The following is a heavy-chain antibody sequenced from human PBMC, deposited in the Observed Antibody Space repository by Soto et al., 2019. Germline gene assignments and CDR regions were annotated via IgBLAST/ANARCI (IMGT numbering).Heavy chain of an antibody. CDR2: IYHSEST. J-gene: IGHJ4*02. CDR1: GDSVSSSFW. Sequence: PSETLSLTCTVSGDSVSSSFWWTWVRQAPGKGLEWIGEIYHSESTNYNPSLKSRVTISLDKSKNQFSLRLTSVTAADTAVYYCARYDFGTFDNWGQGTRVPSPQ. D-gene: IGHD4-17*01. CDR3: ARYDFGTFDN. V-gene: IGHV4-4*02.